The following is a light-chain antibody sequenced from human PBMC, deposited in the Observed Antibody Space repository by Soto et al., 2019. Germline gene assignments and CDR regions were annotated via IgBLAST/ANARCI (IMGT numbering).Light chain of an antibody. CDR3: QQYNNWPRT. CDR1: QGIGDT. V-gene: IGKV3-15*01. CDR2: DTS. J-gene: IGKJ1*01. Sequence: VMRQSPATLSVSPGAGATLSCRARQGIGDTLAWYQHKPGQTPRLLIYDTSTRATGVPTRFSGSMSGAELTITISSLESEDCEVDDGQQYNNWPRTFGQGTKVDIK.